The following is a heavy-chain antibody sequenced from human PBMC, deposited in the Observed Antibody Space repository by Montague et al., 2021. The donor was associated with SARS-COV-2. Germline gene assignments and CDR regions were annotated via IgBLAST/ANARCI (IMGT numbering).Heavy chain of an antibody. CDR1: GFSLSTPNVG. J-gene: IGHJ4*02. Sequence: PALVKPTQTLTLTCTFSGFSLSTPNVGVGWIRQPPGKALEWLAVIYSNGDKRYSPSLQRRLTITKGTSRNQVVLSLTNVDPLDTATYYCAHLIRYYDIFTGIPFDDWGQGTQVTVSS. D-gene: IGHD3-9*01. CDR2: IYSNGDK. CDR3: AHLIRYYDIFTGIPFDD. V-gene: IGHV2-5*01.